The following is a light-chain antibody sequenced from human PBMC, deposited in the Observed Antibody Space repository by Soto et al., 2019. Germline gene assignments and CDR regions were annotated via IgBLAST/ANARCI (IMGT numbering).Light chain of an antibody. J-gene: IGKJ1*01. CDR3: QQYGSSSWT. Sequence: EIVLTQSPGTLSLSPGERATLSCRASQSVSSSYLAWYQQKPGQAPRLLIYGASSRATGIPDRFSGSGSGTDFTLTSSRLEPEDFAVYYCQQYGSSSWTFGPGTKLEIK. CDR1: QSVSSSY. V-gene: IGKV3-20*01. CDR2: GAS.